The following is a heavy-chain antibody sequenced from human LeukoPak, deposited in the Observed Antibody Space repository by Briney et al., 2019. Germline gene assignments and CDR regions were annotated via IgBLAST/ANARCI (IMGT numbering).Heavy chain of an antibody. CDR2: IYHSGST. D-gene: IGHD6-13*01. CDR3: ARLRMPGGPYSSSWQNDAFDI. V-gene: IGHV4-38-2*02. CDR1: GYSISSGYY. Sequence: PSETLSLTCTVSGYSISSGYYWGWSRQPPGKGLEWIGSIYHSGSTYYNPSLKSRVTISVDTSKNQFSLKLSSVTAADTAVYYCARLRMPGGPYSSSWQNDAFDIWGQGTMVTVSS. J-gene: IGHJ3*02.